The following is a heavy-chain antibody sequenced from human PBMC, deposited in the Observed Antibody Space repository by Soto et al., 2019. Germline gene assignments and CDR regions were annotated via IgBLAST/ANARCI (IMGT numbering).Heavy chain of an antibody. CDR2: VSPSGNTI. V-gene: IGHV3-48*02. CDR3: ARVRGPTVATMYFDY. D-gene: IGHD5-12*01. J-gene: IGHJ4*02. Sequence: EVQLVESGGGLVQPGGSLRLSCTASGFTFSSHGMIWVRQAPGKGLEWVSYVSPSGNTIYYAASVKGRFTISRDNAENSLYLQMNSLRDEDTAVYSYARVRGPTVATMYFDYWGLGTLVTVSS. CDR1: GFTFSSHG.